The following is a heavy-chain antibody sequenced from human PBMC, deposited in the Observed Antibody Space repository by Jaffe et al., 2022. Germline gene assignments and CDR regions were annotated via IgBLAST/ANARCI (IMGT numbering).Heavy chain of an antibody. V-gene: IGHV4-34*01. D-gene: IGHD3-10*01. CDR1: GGSFSGYY. CDR2: INHSGST. Sequence: QVQLQQWGAGLLKPSETLSLTCAVYGGSFSGYYWSWIRQPPGKGLEWIGEINHSGSTNYNPSLKSRVTISVDTSKNQFSLKLSSVTAADTAVYYCARAAGPITMVRGVKGYFDYWGQGTLVTVSS. CDR3: ARAAGPITMVRGVKGYFDY. J-gene: IGHJ4*02.